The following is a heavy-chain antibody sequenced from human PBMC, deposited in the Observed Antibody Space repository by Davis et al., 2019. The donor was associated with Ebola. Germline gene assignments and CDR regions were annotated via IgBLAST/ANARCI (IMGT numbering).Heavy chain of an antibody. J-gene: IGHJ5*02. V-gene: IGHV3-64*01. CDR1: GFTFSSYA. Sequence: GESLKISCAASGFTFSSYAMHWVRQAPGKGLEYVSAISSNGGSTYYANSVKGRFTISRDNSKNMLYLQMGSLRAEDMAVYYCARDSIVGATTSNWFDPWGQGTLVTVSS. D-gene: IGHD1-26*01. CDR2: ISSNGGST. CDR3: ARDSIVGATTSNWFDP.